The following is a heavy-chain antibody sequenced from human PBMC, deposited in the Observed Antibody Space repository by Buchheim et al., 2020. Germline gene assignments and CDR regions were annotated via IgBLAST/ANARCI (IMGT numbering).Heavy chain of an antibody. J-gene: IGHJ5*02. V-gene: IGHV4-31*09. CDR2: IYHSGST. CDR3: ARDYYDSSGYKKYNWFDP. Sequence: QVQLQESGPGLVKPSQTLSLTCTVSGGSISSGGYYWSWIRQHPGKGLEWIGEIYHSGSTNYNPSLKSRVTISVDKSKNQFSLKLSSVTAADTAVYYCARDYYDSSGYKKYNWFDPWGQGTL. CDR1: GGSISSGGYY. D-gene: IGHD3-22*01.